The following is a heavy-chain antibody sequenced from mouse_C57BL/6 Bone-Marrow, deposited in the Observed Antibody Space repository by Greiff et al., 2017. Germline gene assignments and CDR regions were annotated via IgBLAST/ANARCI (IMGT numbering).Heavy chain of an antibody. Sequence: QVQLQQPGAELVMPGASVKLSCKASGYTFTSYWMHWVKQRPGQGLEWIGEIDPSDSYTNYNQKFKGKSTLTVDKSSSTAYMQLSSLTSEDSAVYYCARDYSNPYAMDYWGQGTSVTGSS. CDR1: GYTFTSYW. V-gene: IGHV1-69*01. D-gene: IGHD2-5*01. CDR2: IDPSDSYT. J-gene: IGHJ4*01. CDR3: ARDYSNPYAMDY.